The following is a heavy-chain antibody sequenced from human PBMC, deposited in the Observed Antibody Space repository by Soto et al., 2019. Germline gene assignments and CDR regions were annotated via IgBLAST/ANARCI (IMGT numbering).Heavy chain of an antibody. CDR2: IIATGGGT. V-gene: IGHV3-23*01. J-gene: IGHJ3*02. D-gene: IGHD6-13*01. Sequence: EVQLLESGGGLVQPGGSLRLSCAASGFTFSSYAMSWVRQAPGKGLEWVSGIIATGGGTYYADSVKGRFTISRDNSKNTLFLQMNSLRAEDMALYYCAKEVAAAGQGAFDIWGQGTMVTVSS. CDR1: GFTFSSYA. CDR3: AKEVAAAGQGAFDI.